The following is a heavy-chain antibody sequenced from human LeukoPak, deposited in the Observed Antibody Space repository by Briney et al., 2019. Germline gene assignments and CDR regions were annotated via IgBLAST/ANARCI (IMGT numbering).Heavy chain of an antibody. CDR3: ARDQSSSGSYYQFRY. CDR2: ISAYNGNT. Sequence: ASVKVSRKASGYTFTSYGISWVRQAPGQGLEWMGWISAYNGNTNYAQKLQGRVTMTTDTSTSTAYMELRSLRSDDTAVYYCARDQSSSGSYYQFRYWGQGTLVTVSS. CDR1: GYTFTSYG. D-gene: IGHD1-26*01. V-gene: IGHV1-18*01. J-gene: IGHJ4*02.